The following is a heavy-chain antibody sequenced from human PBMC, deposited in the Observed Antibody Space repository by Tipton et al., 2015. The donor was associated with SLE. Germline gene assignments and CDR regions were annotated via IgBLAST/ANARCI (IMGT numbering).Heavy chain of an antibody. D-gene: IGHD5-18*01. Sequence: LRLSCTVSGGSISSHYWSWIRQPPGKGLEWIGYIYYSGSTNYNPSLKSRVTISVDTSKNQFSLKLSSVTAADTAVYYCARDGVGYSYGYGYWGQRTLVTVSS. CDR2: IYYSGST. CDR3: ARDGVGYSYGYGY. J-gene: IGHJ4*02. CDR1: GGSISSHY. V-gene: IGHV4-59*11.